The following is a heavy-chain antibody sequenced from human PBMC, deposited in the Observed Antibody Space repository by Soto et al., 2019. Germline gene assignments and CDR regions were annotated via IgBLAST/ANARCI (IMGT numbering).Heavy chain of an antibody. CDR3: ARDCRFDSSGPFDY. Sequence: PGGSLRLSCAASGFTFSSYSMNWVRQAPGKGLEWVSYISSSSSTIYYADSVKGRFTISRDNAKNSLYLQMNSLRAEDTAIYYCARDCRFDSSGPFDYWGQGTLVTVSS. D-gene: IGHD3-22*01. CDR1: GFTFSSYS. CDR2: ISSSSSTI. J-gene: IGHJ4*02. V-gene: IGHV3-48*01.